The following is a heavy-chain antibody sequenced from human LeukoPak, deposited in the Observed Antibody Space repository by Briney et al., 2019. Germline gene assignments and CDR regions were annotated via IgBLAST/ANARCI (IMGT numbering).Heavy chain of an antibody. CDR2: IGGRGGST. D-gene: IGHD3-22*01. CDR3: ARSGGTYYYDSSGYYAY. Sequence: GGSLRLSCAASGFTFSSYAMSWVRQAPGKGLEWVSAIGGRGGSTYYADSVKGRFTISRDNSKNTLCLQMNSLRAEDTAIYYCARSGGTYYYDSSGYYAYWGQGTLVTVSS. J-gene: IGHJ4*02. V-gene: IGHV3-23*01. CDR1: GFTFSSYA.